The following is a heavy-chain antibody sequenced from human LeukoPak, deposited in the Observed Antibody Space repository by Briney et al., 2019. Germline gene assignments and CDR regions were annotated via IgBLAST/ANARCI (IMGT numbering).Heavy chain of an antibody. Sequence: PSQTLSLTCTVSGGSISSGSYYWSWIRQPPGKGLEWIGYIYYSGSTNYNPSLKSRVTISVDTSKNQFSLKLSSVTAADTAVYYCARVYSSGWAFDYWGQGTLVTVSS. D-gene: IGHD6-19*01. CDR2: IYYSGST. CDR3: ARVYSSGWAFDY. V-gene: IGHV4-61*01. J-gene: IGHJ4*02. CDR1: GGSISSGSYY.